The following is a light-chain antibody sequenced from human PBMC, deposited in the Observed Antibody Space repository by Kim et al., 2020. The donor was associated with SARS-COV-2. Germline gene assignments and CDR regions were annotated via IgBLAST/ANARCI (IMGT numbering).Light chain of an antibody. Sequence: QSVVTQPPSAPGTPGQRVIISCSGSRSNIASNAVNWYQQLPGTAPKLLIYNDNQRPSGVPDRFSGSKSGTSASLAISGLQSEDEADYYCVAWDDGLNSWMFGGGTQLTVL. CDR3: VAWDDGLNSWM. J-gene: IGLJ3*02. V-gene: IGLV1-44*01. CDR2: NDN. CDR1: RSNIASNA.